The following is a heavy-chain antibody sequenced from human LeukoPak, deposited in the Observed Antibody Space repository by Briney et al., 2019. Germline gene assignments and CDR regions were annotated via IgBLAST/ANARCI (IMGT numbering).Heavy chain of an antibody. CDR2: IYSGGCT. J-gene: IGHJ4*02. CDR1: GFTFSSYW. D-gene: IGHD3-22*01. V-gene: IGHV3-66*01. CDR3: ARDLLGSGSYFDY. Sequence: GGSLRLSCAASGFTFSSYWMSWVRQAPGKGLEWVSVIYSGGCTYYADSVKGRFTISRDNSKNTLYLQMNSLRAEDTAVYYCARDLLGSGSYFDYWGQGTLVTVSS.